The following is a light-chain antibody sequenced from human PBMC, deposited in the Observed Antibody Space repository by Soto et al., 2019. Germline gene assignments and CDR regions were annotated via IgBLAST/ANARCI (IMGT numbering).Light chain of an antibody. CDR2: GAS. V-gene: IGKV1-6*01. Sequence: IQLTQSPSFLSASVGDRVTITCRASQDIRKDLAWYQQKPGKAPQILIYGASTLQTGVASRFSGSGSATDFTLTISSLQPEDSAAYYCLQDYNYPFTFXQGTKVDIK. CDR1: QDIRKD. CDR3: LQDYNYPFT. J-gene: IGKJ2*01.